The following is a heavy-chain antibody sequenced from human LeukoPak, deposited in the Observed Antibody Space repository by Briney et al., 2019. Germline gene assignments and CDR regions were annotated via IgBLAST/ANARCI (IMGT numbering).Heavy chain of an antibody. CDR2: IDTDGSST. J-gene: IGHJ6*03. CDR1: GFTFSTYW. D-gene: IGHD7-27*01. Sequence: GGSLRLSCAASGFTFSTYWMHWVRQVPGKGLVWVSRIDTDGSSTSYADSVKGRFTISRDNAKNTLYLQINSLRAEDTAVYYCSRFTQQPLTDYYYMDVWGKGTTVTVSS. CDR3: SRFTQQPLTDYYYMDV. V-gene: IGHV3-74*01.